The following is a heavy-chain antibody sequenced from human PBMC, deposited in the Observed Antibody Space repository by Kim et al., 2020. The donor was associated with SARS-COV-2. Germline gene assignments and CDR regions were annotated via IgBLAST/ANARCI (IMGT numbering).Heavy chain of an antibody. CDR3: AARYCSGGSCYYSNLNFDY. J-gene: IGHJ4*02. D-gene: IGHD2-15*01. CDR1: GGTFSSYA. CDR2: IIPIFGTA. V-gene: IGHV1-69*13. Sequence: SVKVSCKASGGTFSSYAISWVRQAPGQGLEWMGGIIPIFGTANYAQKFQGRVTITADESTSTAYMELSSLRSEDTAVYYCAARYCSGGSCYYSNLNFDYWGQGTLVTVSS.